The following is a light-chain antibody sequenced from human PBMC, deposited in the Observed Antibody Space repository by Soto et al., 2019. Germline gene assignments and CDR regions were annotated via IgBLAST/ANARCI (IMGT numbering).Light chain of an antibody. V-gene: IGLV1-44*01. Sequence: QLVLTQPPSASGTPGQRVTISCSGSSSNIGSRTVNWYQQLPGTAPKLLIYANTQRPSGIPDRFSGSKSGTSASLAISGLQSEDESDYYCAAWDDSLNGWVFGGGTKLTVL. J-gene: IGLJ3*02. CDR2: ANT. CDR3: AAWDDSLNGWV. CDR1: SSNIGSRT.